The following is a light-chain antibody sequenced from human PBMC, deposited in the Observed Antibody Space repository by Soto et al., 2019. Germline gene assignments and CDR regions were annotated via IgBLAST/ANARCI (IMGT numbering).Light chain of an antibody. CDR3: SSYAGSNNVV. CDR1: SSDVGGYNY. J-gene: IGLJ3*02. CDR2: EVS. Sequence: QSALTQPPSASGSPGQSVTISCTGTSSDVGGYNYVSWYQQHPGKAPKLMIYEVSKRPSGVPDHFSGSKSGSTASLTVSGLQAEDEADYYCSSYAGSNNVVFGGGTKLTVL. V-gene: IGLV2-8*01.